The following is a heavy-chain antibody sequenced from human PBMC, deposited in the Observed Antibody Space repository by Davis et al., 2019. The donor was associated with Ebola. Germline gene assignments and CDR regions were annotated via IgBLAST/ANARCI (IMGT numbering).Heavy chain of an antibody. CDR2: ISYDGSNK. J-gene: IGHJ4*02. CDR1: GFTFSSSA. CDR3: ASGLYGDYSDGY. V-gene: IGHV3-30-3*01. D-gene: IGHD4-17*01. Sequence: PGGSLRLSCAASGFTFSSSAMHWVRQAPGKGLEWVAFISYDGSNKYYADSVKGRFTISRDNSKNTLYLQMNSLRVEDTAMYNCASGLYGDYSDGYWGQGTLVTVSS.